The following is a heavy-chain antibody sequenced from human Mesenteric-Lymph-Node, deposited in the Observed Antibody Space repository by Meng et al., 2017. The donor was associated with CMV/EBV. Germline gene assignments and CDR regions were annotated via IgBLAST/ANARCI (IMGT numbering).Heavy chain of an antibody. J-gene: IGHJ6*02. V-gene: IGHV1-46*01. CDR1: GYTFTSYY. D-gene: IGHD2-21*01. CDR3: ARGGAYCGGDCYFPLGYYYYGMYV. CDR2: INPSGGST. Sequence: ASVKVSCKASGYTFTSYYMHWVRQAPGQGLEWMGIINPSGGSTSYAQKFQGRVTMTRDTSTSTVYMELSSLRSEDTAVYYCARGGAYCGGDCYFPLGYYYYGMYVWGQGTTVTVSS.